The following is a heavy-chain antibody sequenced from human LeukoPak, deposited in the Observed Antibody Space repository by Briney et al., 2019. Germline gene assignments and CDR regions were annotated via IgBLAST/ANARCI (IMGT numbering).Heavy chain of an antibody. CDR2: ISGSGGST. J-gene: IGHJ3*02. Sequence: GGSLRLSCAASGFTFSSYGMHWVRQAPGKGLEWVSVISGSGGSTYYADSVKGRFTISRDNSKNTLYLQMISLRAEDTAIYYCARWGPDAFDIWAQGTMVTVSS. CDR3: ARWGPDAFDI. CDR1: GFTFSSYG. D-gene: IGHD7-27*01. V-gene: IGHV3-23*01.